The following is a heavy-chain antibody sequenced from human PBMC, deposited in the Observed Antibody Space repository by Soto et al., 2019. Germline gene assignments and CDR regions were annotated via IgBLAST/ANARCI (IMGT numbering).Heavy chain of an antibody. Sequence: SETLSLTCTVSGGSMRNYFWTWIRQPPGKGLEWIGYIHYSGTTSFFPSYNPSLTSRVTISEDTSKNQFSLKLLSVTTADTAVYFCAAGEASSRNLAPYYLDFWGQGTLVTVSS. V-gene: IGHV4-59*01. CDR3: AAGEASSRNLAPYYLDF. CDR2: IHYSGTT. D-gene: IGHD6-13*01. J-gene: IGHJ4*02. CDR1: GGSMRNYF.